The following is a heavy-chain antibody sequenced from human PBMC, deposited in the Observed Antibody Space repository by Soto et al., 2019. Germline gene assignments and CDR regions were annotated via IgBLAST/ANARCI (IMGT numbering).Heavy chain of an antibody. V-gene: IGHV3-66*01. CDR1: GITVSTSY. CDR2: TYSGGAT. D-gene: IGHD3-10*01. J-gene: IGHJ5*02. CDR3: ATSLLWFGELRS. Sequence: EVQLVESGGGLVQPGGSLRLSCAASGITVSTSYMSWVRQAPGKGLEWVSLTYSGGATYYADSVKGRFSISRDNFNNTVELQMNSLRAEDTAMYYCATSLLWFGELRSWGQGTLVTVSS.